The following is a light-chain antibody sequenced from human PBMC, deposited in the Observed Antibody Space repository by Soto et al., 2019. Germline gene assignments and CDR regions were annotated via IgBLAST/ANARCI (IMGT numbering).Light chain of an antibody. Sequence: QPVLTQPPSVSGAPGQRVTISCTGTSSNLGAGYDVHLYQQLPGAAPKMVIFGNRNRPSGVPERFSGSKSGTSASLAITGLQAEDEADYYCQAYDYSVTASVFGGGNKLTVL. CDR3: QAYDYSVTASV. J-gene: IGLJ3*02. V-gene: IGLV1-40*01. CDR1: SSNLGAGYD. CDR2: GNR.